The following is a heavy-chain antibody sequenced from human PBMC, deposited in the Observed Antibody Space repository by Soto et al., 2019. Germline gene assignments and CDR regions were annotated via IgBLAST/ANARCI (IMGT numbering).Heavy chain of an antibody. CDR3: AGDYLRLNSLNGNYYSYGMDV. V-gene: IGHV3-23*01. D-gene: IGHD4-17*01. CDR1: GISFTTYA. Sequence: GGSLRLSCAASGISFTTYAMTWIRQAPGKGLEWVSTVAGNVSNRHYADFVKGRFTISRDNSKNTLSLQMNSLRAEDTAVYYCAGDYLRLNSLNGNYYSYGMDVWGQGTAVTVSS. CDR2: VAGNVSNR. J-gene: IGHJ6*02.